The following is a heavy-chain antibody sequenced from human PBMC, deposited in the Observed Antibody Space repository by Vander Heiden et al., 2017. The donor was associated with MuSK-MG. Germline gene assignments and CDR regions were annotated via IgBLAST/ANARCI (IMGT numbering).Heavy chain of an antibody. J-gene: IGHJ4*02. Sequence: EVQLVESGGGRVKPGGSLRLSCAASGFTFSSYSMNWVRQAPGKGLEWVSSISSSSSYIYYADSVKGRFTISRDNAKNSLYLQMNSLRAEDTAVYYCAREGITIFGVVDYWGQGTLVTVSS. D-gene: IGHD3-3*01. CDR1: GFTFSSYS. V-gene: IGHV3-21*01. CDR3: AREGITIFGVVDY. CDR2: ISSSSSYI.